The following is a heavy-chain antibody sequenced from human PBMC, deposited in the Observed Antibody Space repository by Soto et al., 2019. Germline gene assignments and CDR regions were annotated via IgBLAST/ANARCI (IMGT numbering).Heavy chain of an antibody. V-gene: IGHV3-11*05. J-gene: IGHJ4*02. CDR1: GFTFSDYY. CDR3: ASHVGYSGYVDY. D-gene: IGHD1-26*01. CDR2: ISSSSSYT. Sequence: QVQLVESGGGLVKPGGSLRLSCAASGFTFSDYYMSWIRQAPGKGLEWVSYISSSSSYTNYADSVKGRFTISRDNAKNSLYLQMNSLRAEDTAVYYCASHVGYSGYVDYWGQGTLVTVSS.